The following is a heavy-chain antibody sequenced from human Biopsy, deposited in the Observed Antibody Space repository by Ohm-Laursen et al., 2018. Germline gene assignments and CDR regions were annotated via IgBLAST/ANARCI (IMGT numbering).Heavy chain of an antibody. CDR1: GYTFTDYF. Sequence: ASVKVSCKASGYTFTDYFVHWVRQAPGQGLEWMGWIDTINGGTRSAQKFQGRATMTRDTSISTAYMELSRLTSDDTAVYYCARERDPWGQGTLVTVSS. J-gene: IGHJ5*02. CDR2: IDTINGGT. V-gene: IGHV1-2*02. CDR3: ARERDP.